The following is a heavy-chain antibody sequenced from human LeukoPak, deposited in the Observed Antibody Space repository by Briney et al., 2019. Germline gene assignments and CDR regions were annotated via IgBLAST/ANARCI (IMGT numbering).Heavy chain of an antibody. D-gene: IGHD2-21*02. Sequence: SETLSLTCTVSGYSISSGYYWGWIRQPPGQGLEWIGSIYHSGNTYYNPSLQSRVTISVDTSKNQFSLKLSSVTAADTAVYYCARPIVVVTGFYYFDYWGQGTLVTVSS. J-gene: IGHJ4*02. CDR2: IYHSGNT. V-gene: IGHV4-38-2*02. CDR1: GYSISSGYY. CDR3: ARPIVVVTGFYYFDY.